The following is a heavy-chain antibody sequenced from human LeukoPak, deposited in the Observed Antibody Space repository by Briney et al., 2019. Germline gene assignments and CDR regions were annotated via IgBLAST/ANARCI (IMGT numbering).Heavy chain of an antibody. CDR2: IYYSGST. V-gene: IGHV4-61*01. CDR3: ARDVDGSIPT. J-gene: IGHJ4*02. Sequence: SETLSLTCTVSGGSISSTSYYWGWIRQPPGKGLESIGYIYYSGSTNYNPSLKSRVTISVDTSKNQFSLKLSSVTAADTAVYYCARDVDGSIPTWGQGTLVTVSS. CDR1: GGSISSTSYY. D-gene: IGHD5-24*01.